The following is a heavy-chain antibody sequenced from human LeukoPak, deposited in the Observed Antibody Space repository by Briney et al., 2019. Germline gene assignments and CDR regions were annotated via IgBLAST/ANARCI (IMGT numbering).Heavy chain of an antibody. J-gene: IGHJ5*02. CDR3: ARNGNWFDP. CDR2: IYHSGIT. Sequence: SETLSLTCTVSGYSISSAYYWGWIRQPPGKGLEWIGSIYHSGITYYNPSLKSRVTISVDTSKNQFSLKLSSVTAADTAVYYCARNGNWFDPWGQGTLVTVSS. CDR1: GYSISSAYY. V-gene: IGHV4-38-2*02. D-gene: IGHD2-8*01.